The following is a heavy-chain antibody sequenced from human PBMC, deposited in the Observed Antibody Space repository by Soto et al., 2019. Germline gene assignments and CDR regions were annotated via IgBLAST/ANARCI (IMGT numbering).Heavy chain of an antibody. CDR1: GFTFSSYA. D-gene: IGHD1-26*01. Sequence: EVQLLESGGGLVQPGGSLRLSCAASGFTFSSYAMSWVRQAPGKGLEWVSAISGGRGSTHYADSVKGRFTISRDTSKNTLYLQMNSLRPADTAVYYCAKKGAVGATYFFDYWGQGALVTVSS. V-gene: IGHV3-23*01. CDR3: AKKGAVGATYFFDY. CDR2: ISGGRGST. J-gene: IGHJ4*02.